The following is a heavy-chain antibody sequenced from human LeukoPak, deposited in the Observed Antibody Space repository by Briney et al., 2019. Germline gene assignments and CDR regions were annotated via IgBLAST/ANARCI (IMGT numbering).Heavy chain of an antibody. Sequence: RPSETLSLTCTVSGGSISSYYWSWIRQPPGKGLEWIGYIYYSGSTNYNPSLKSRVTISVDTSKNQFSLKLSSVTAADTAVYYCARGTMSYYYDSSGYLDYWGQGTLVTVSS. J-gene: IGHJ4*02. CDR1: GGSISSYY. CDR3: ARGTMSYYYDSSGYLDY. D-gene: IGHD3-22*01. CDR2: IYYSGST. V-gene: IGHV4-59*08.